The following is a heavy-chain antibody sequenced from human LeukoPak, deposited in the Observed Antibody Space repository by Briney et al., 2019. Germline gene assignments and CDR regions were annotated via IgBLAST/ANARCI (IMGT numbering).Heavy chain of an antibody. D-gene: IGHD3-10*01. CDR3: TKDFRGSGYFFDY. Sequence: GGSLRLSCVVSGFTFNSHAMSWVRQAPGKGLEWVSAISGSGDNTFYAGSVRGRFTISRDNSKNTLYLQMDSLRAEDTAIYYCTKDFRGSGYFFDYWGQGTPVTVSS. J-gene: IGHJ4*02. CDR1: GFTFNSHA. V-gene: IGHV3-23*01. CDR2: ISGSGDNT.